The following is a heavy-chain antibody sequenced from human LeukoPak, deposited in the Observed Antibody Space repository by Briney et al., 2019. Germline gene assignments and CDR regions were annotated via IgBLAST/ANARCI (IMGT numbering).Heavy chain of an antibody. CDR3: AAAVAGSVDY. D-gene: IGHD6-19*01. J-gene: IGHJ4*02. CDR2: IYYSGST. V-gene: IGHV4-59*01. CDR1: GGSISSYY. Sequence: PSETLSLTCTVSGGSISSYYWSWIRQPPGKGLEWIGYIYYSGSTNYNPSLKSRVTISVDTSKNQFSLKLSSVTAAGTAVYYCAAAVAGSVDYWGQGTLVTVSS.